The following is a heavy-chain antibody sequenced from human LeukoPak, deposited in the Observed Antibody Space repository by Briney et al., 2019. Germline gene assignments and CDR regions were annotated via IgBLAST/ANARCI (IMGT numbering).Heavy chain of an antibody. J-gene: IGHJ4*02. D-gene: IGHD3-3*01. CDR1: GYTVTSYG. Sequence: ASVKVSCKASGYTVTSYGISWVRQAPGQGLEWMEWISAYNGNTNYVQKLQVSVTMTTDTSTSTVYMDLRSLASEDTAVYYCARTGLRFLEWLPRDYWGRGTLVTVSS. CDR3: ARTGLRFLEWLPRDY. CDR2: ISAYNGNT. V-gene: IGHV1-18*01.